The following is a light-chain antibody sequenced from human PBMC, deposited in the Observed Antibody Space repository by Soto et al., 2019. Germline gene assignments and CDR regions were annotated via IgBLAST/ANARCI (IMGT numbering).Light chain of an antibody. V-gene: IGLV1-40*01. CDR2: GNS. CDR1: HSNIGAGYD. J-gene: IGLJ3*02. CDR3: QSYDSSLSGWV. Sequence: QSVLTQPPSVSGAPGQRVTISCTGSHSNIGAGYDVNWYQQLPGTAPKLLIYGNSNRPSGVPDRFSGSKSATSASLAITGLQAEDEADYFCQSYDSSLSGWVFGGGTKLTVL.